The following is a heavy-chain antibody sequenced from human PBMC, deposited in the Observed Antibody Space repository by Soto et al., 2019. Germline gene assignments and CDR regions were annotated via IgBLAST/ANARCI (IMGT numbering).Heavy chain of an antibody. D-gene: IGHD1-7*01. V-gene: IGHV4-30-2*01. J-gene: IGHJ6*02. CDR1: GGSISSGGYS. CDR2: IYHSGST. CDR3: ARAVRKSRNWNLHYYGMDV. Sequence: QLQLQESGSGLVKPSQTLSLTCAVSGGSISSGGYSWSWIRQPPVQCLEWIGYIYHSGSTYYNPSLKSRVTISVDRSKNQFSLKLSSVTAADTAVYYCARAVRKSRNWNLHYYGMDVWGQGTTVTVSS.